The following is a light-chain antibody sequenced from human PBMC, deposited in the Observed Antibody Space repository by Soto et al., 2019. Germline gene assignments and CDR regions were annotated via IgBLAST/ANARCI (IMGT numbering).Light chain of an antibody. CDR3: QTWGTGIRV. CDR2: LNSDGSH. V-gene: IGLV4-69*01. J-gene: IGLJ2*01. CDR1: SGHSSYA. Sequence: QLVLTQSPSASASLGASVKLTCTLSSGHSSYAIAWHQQQPKKGPRYLMKLNSDGSHYKGDGIPDRFSGSSSGAERYLTISSLQSEDEADYYCQTWGTGIRVFGGGTKLTVL.